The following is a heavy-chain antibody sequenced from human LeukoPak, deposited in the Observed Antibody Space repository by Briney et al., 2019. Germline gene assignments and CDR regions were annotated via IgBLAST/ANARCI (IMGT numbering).Heavy chain of an antibody. CDR1: GFTFSIYS. CDR2: ISSSSSTI. CDR3: ARDGGIYYYDSSGYYHDY. D-gene: IGHD3-22*01. Sequence: GGSLRLSCAASGFTFSIYSMNWVRQAPGKGLEWVSYISSSSSTIHYADSVKGRFTISRDNAKNSLYLQMNSLRAEDTAVYYCARDGGIYYYDSSGYYHDYWGQGTLVTVSS. J-gene: IGHJ4*02. V-gene: IGHV3-48*04.